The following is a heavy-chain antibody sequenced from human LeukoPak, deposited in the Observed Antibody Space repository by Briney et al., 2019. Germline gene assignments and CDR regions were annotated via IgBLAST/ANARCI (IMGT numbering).Heavy chain of an antibody. CDR1: GYTFTSYD. Sequence: EASVKVSCKASGYTFTSYDINWVRQATGQGLEWMGWMNPNSGNTGYAQKFRGRVTMTRNTSISTAYMELSSLRSEDTAVYYCARGPYSSSLHDAFDIWGQGTMVTVSS. CDR2: MNPNSGNT. V-gene: IGHV1-8*01. J-gene: IGHJ3*02. CDR3: ARGPYSSSLHDAFDI. D-gene: IGHD6-6*01.